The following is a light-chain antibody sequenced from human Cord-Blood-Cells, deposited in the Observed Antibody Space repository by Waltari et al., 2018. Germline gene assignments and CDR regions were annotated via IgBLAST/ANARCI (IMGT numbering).Light chain of an antibody. Sequence: QPALTQPASVSGSPGQSLTISCTGTSSDVRSYNLVTRYQQHPGKAPKLMIYEVSKRPSGVSNRFSGSKSGNTASLTISGLQAEDEADYYCCSYAGSSTLVFGGGTKLTVL. CDR3: CSYAGSSTLV. CDR2: EVS. CDR1: SSDVRSYNL. J-gene: IGLJ2*01. V-gene: IGLV2-23*02.